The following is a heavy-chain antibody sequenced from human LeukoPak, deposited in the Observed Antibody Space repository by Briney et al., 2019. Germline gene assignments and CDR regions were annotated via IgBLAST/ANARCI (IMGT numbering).Heavy chain of an antibody. CDR2: INPNSGGT. CDR3: ARAIAVVDY. J-gene: IGHJ4*02. CDR1: GYTFTDHY. D-gene: IGHD6-19*01. Sequence: ASVKVSCKASGYTFTDHYIHWVRQAPGQGLEWMGWINPNSGGTNYAQKFQGRVTMTKDTSISTAYMELSRLRSDDTAVYFCARAIAVVDYWGQGTLVTVSS. V-gene: IGHV1-2*02.